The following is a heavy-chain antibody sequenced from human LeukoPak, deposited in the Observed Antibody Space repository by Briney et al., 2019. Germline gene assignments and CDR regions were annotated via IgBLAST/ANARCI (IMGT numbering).Heavy chain of an antibody. CDR2: ISGSGGST. D-gene: IGHD6-13*01. J-gene: IGHJ6*03. Sequence: GGSLRLSCAASGFTFSSYAMSWVRQAPGKGLEWVSAISGSGGSTYYADSVKGRFTISRDNSKNTLYLQMNSLRAEDTAVYYCARARGGKGIAAAGTNYYYYYMDVWGKGTTVTVSS. CDR3: ARARGGKGIAAAGTNYYYYYMDV. CDR1: GFTFSSYA. V-gene: IGHV3-23*01.